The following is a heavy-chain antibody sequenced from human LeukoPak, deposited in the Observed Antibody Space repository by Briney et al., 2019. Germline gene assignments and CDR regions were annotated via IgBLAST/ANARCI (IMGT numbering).Heavy chain of an antibody. CDR1: GYTFTSYY. Sequence: ASVKVSCKASGYTFTSYYMHWVRQAPGQGLEWMGIINPSGGSTSYAQKFQGRVTMTRDMSTSTVYMELSSLRAEDTAVYYCARRSGWALSGSWGERTLVTVSS. CDR2: INPSGGST. J-gene: IGHJ5*02. CDR3: ARRSGWALSGS. D-gene: IGHD6-19*01. V-gene: IGHV1-46*01.